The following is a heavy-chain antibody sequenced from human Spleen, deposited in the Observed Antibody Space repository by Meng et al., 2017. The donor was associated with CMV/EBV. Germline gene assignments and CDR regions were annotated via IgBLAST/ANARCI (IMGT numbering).Heavy chain of an antibody. V-gene: IGHV3-30-3*01. J-gene: IGHJ6*02. CDR2: ISYEGSNK. D-gene: IGHD1-26*01. CDR3: ARDSTPSQLLSYYYYYGMDV. Sequence: GGSLRLSCAASGFTFSTYAMHWVRQAPGKGLDWVAFISYEGSNKHYADSVRGRFTISRDNSKNTLYLQMNSLRLEDTAVHYCARDSTPSQLLSYYYYYGMDVWGQGTTVTVSS. CDR1: GFTFSTYA.